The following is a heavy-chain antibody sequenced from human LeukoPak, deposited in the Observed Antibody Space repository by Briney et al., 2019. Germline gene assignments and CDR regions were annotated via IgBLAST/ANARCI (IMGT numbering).Heavy chain of an antibody. CDR2: SFYSGST. J-gene: IGHJ4*02. CDR3: ARGTGNWNFGV. Sequence: SETLSLTCAVYGGSFSGYYWSWFRQSPGKGLEWIGHSFYSGSTNYSPSLRSRVTISVDRPNNKFSLRLRSVTAADTAIYYCARGTGNWNFGVWGRGSLIIVSS. D-gene: IGHD1-7*01. CDR1: GGSFSGYY. V-gene: IGHV4-59*01.